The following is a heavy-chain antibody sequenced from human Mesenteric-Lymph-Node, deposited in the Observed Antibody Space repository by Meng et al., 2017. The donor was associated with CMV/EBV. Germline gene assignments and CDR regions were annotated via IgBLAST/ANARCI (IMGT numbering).Heavy chain of an antibody. CDR2: INTNTGNP. CDR3: ARAPFYYGSGSYYPNWFDP. D-gene: IGHD3-10*01. CDR1: FTSYA. J-gene: IGHJ5*02. V-gene: IGHV7-4-1*01. Sequence: FTSYAMNWVRQAPGQGLEWMGWINTNTGNPTYAQGFTGRFVFSLDTSVSTAYLQICSLKAEDTAVYYCARAPFYYGSGSYYPNWFDPWGQGTLVTVSS.